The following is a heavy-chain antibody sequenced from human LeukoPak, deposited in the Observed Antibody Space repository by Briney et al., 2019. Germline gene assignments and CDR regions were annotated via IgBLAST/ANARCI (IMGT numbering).Heavy chain of an antibody. V-gene: IGHV1-18*01. CDR2: ISAYNGNT. CDR1: GYTFTSYG. J-gene: IGHJ5*02. Sequence: ASLNVSCKASGYTFTSYGISWVRQAPGQGLEWMGRISAYNGNTNYAQKLQGRVTMTTDTSTSTAYMELRSLRSDDTAVYYCARVVGMVYAYNWFDPWGQGTLVTVSS. D-gene: IGHD2-8*01. CDR3: ARVVGMVYAYNWFDP.